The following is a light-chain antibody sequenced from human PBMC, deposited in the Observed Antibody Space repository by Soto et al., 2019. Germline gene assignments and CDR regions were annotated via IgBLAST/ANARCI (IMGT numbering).Light chain of an antibody. CDR2: DTS. Sequence: QAVVTQEPSLTVSPGGTVTLTCGSSTGAVTSGHYPYWFQQKPGQAPRTLIYDTSNKHSWTPARFSGSLLGGKAALTLSGAQPEDEAEYYCLLSYSGARVVFGGGTNLTAL. CDR3: LLSYSGARVV. CDR1: TGAVTSGHY. V-gene: IGLV7-46*01. J-gene: IGLJ2*01.